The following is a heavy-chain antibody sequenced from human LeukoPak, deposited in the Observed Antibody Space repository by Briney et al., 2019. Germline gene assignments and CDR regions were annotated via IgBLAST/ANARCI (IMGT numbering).Heavy chain of an antibody. D-gene: IGHD2-2*01. CDR1: GYTFTSYA. V-gene: IGHV1-18*01. J-gene: IGHJ4*02. Sequence: ASVKVSCKASGYTFTSYAISWVRQAPGQGLEWMGWIRAHNGDTNHAQQLQGRVTMTTDTSTRTAYMELRSRRSEDTAVYYCARGEFICTINTCYASALDSWGQGTLVTVSS. CDR2: IRAHNGDT. CDR3: ARGEFICTINTCYASALDS.